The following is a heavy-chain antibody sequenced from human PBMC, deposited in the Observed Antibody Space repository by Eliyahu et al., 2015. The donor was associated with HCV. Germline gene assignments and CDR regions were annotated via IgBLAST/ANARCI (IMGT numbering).Heavy chain of an antibody. CDR3: TRGPASGSFDY. CDR2: INPDNGAT. J-gene: IGHJ4*02. Sequence: QVQLVQSGAEVKKPGASVKVSCKAAGYSFTVYFLHWMRQAPGQGPEWMGWINPDNGATNYAQNLQGRVTMTRDTSIATAYMELSSLTSDDTAVYYCTRGPASGSFDYWGQGTLVTVSS. D-gene: IGHD3-10*01. V-gene: IGHV1-2*02. CDR1: GYSFTVYF.